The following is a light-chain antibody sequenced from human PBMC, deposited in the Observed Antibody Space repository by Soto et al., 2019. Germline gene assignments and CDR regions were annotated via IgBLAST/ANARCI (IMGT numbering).Light chain of an antibody. V-gene: IGKV3-15*01. CDR3: QQYTNWPRT. J-gene: IGKJ4*01. CDR2: GAS. CDR1: QSVSSN. Sequence: EIVMTQSPATLSVSPGERATLPCRASQSVSSNLAWYQQKPGQAPRLLIYGASTRATGIPACFSGSGSGTEFTLTISSLQSEDFAVYYCQQYTNWPRTFGGGTKVEIK.